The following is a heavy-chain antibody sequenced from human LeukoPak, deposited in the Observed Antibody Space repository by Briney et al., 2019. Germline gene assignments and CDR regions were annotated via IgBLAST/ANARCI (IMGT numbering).Heavy chain of an antibody. V-gene: IGHV3-23*01. J-gene: IGHJ5*02. D-gene: IGHD3-10*01. CDR3: ARVLGQTARLDL. Sequence: PGRSLRLSCEGFEFNFNIYALSSGRQAPGDGLEWISSISDSGSKASYRDSVEGRFTVSRENTKNSVHLQMNGLGVDQTAVYVCARVLGQTARLDLGGQGTLVTVSS. CDR1: EFNFNIYA. CDR2: ISDSGSKA.